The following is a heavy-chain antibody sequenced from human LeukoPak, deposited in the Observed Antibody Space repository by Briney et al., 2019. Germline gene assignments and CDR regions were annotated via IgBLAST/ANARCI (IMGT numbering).Heavy chain of an antibody. J-gene: IGHJ4*02. CDR2: FDPEDGET. V-gene: IGHV1-24*01. D-gene: IGHD6-13*01. CDR3: ATLYSSSWLDY. Sequence: VASVKVSCKVSGYTLIELSMHWVRQAPGKGREWIGGFDPEDGETIYAQKFQGRVTMTKDTSTDTAYMELSSLRSEDTAVYYCATLYSSSWLDYWGQGTLVTVSS. CDR1: GYTLIELS.